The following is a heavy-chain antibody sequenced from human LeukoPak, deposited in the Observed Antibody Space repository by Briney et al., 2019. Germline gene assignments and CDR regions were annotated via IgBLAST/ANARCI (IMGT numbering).Heavy chain of an antibody. D-gene: IGHD1-26*01. CDR1: GGSISSYY. CDR2: IYYSGST. CDR3: ARADRGWELPEFDAFDI. J-gene: IGHJ3*02. V-gene: IGHV4-59*01. Sequence: PSETLSLTCTVSGGSISSYYWSWIRQPPGKGLELIGYIYYSGSTNYNPSLKSRVTISVDTSKNQFSLKLSSVTAADTAVYYCARADRGWELPEFDAFDIWGQGTMVTVSS.